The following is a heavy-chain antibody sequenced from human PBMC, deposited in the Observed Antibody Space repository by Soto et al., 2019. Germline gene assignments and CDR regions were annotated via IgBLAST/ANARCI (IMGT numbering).Heavy chain of an antibody. J-gene: IGHJ6*02. CDR1: VFTFSSYG. Sequence: PGGPLSLSCAASVFTFSSYGMHWFRHAPVKVPEWVAVISNDGSNKYYADSVKGRFTISRDNSKNTLYLQMNSLRAEETAVYHCAKDLLVDTAIYDYYGMDVWGQGTTVTVSS. CDR2: ISNDGSNK. CDR3: AKDLLVDTAIYDYYGMDV. D-gene: IGHD5-18*01. V-gene: IGHV3-30*18.